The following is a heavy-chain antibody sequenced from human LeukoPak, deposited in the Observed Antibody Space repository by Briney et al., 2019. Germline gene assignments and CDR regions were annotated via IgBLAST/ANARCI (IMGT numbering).Heavy chain of an antibody. Sequence: GASVKVSCKASGYTLTSYDINWVRQATGQGLEWMGWMNPNSGNTGYAQKFQGRVTMTRNTSISTAYMELSSLRSEDTAVYYCARRNIAARTFDYWGQGTLVTVSS. CDR2: MNPNSGNT. CDR1: GYTLTSYD. D-gene: IGHD6-6*01. V-gene: IGHV1-8*01. J-gene: IGHJ4*02. CDR3: ARRNIAARTFDY.